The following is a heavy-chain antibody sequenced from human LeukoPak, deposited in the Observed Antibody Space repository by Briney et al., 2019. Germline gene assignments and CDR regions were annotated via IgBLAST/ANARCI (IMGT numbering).Heavy chain of an antibody. D-gene: IGHD3-9*01. J-gene: IGHJ4*02. CDR1: GFTFSSYV. CDR3: AKQAGITIFPN. Sequence: PGRSLRLSCAASGFTFSSYVMHWVRQAPGKGLEWVALISYDGSNKYYVDSVKGRFTISRDNSKYTLYLQMNSLRAEDTAVYYCAKQAGITIFPNWGQGTLVTVSS. V-gene: IGHV3-30*18. CDR2: ISYDGSNK.